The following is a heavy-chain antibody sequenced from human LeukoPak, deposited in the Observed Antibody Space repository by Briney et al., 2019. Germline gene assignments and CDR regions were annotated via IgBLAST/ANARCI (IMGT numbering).Heavy chain of an antibody. V-gene: IGHV4-34*01. Sequence: SETLSLTCAVYGGSFSGYYWSWIRQPPGKGLEWIGEINHSGSTKYNPSLKSRVTISVDTSKNQFSLKLSSVTAADTAVYYCAREGGRRGYSYGYYYYYMDVWGKGTTVTVSS. J-gene: IGHJ6*03. CDR1: GGSFSGYY. CDR2: INHSGST. CDR3: AREGGRRGYSYGYYYYYMDV. D-gene: IGHD5-18*01.